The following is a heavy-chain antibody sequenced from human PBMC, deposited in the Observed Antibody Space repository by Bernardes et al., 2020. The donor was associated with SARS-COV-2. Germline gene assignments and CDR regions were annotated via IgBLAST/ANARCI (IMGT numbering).Heavy chain of an antibody. CDR3: AKDQAYCSGGSCYGDAFEI. CDR1: GFTFSSSA. J-gene: IGHJ3*02. D-gene: IGHD2-15*01. CDR2: ISGSGGST. Sequence: GGSLLLSCAASGFTFSSSAMSWVRQAPGEGLEWVSAISGSGGSTYYADSVKGRFTISRDNSKNTLYLQMNSLRAEDTAVYYCAKDQAYCSGGSCYGDAFEIWGEVTMVTVSS. V-gene: IGHV3-23*01.